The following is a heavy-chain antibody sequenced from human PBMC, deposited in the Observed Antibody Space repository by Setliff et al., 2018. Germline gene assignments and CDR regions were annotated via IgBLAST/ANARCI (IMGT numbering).Heavy chain of an antibody. CDR2: IFYSGNT. CDR1: GGSMTSYY. Sequence: SETLSLTCTVSGGSMTSYYWTWIRQPPGEGLEWIGYIFYSGNTEYNPSLKSRVTISVDTSKSQFSLKFTSVTAADTAVYYCARIRGPTGNCQEAFDIWSEGTMVTVSS. CDR3: ARIRGPTGNCQEAFDI. D-gene: IGHD1-1*01. V-gene: IGHV4-59*01. J-gene: IGHJ3*02.